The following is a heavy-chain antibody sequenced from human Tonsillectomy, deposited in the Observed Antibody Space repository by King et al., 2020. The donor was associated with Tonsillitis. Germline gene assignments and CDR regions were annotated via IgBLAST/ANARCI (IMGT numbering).Heavy chain of an antibody. CDR3: AKEYSNYVWGFDY. V-gene: IGHV3-30*18. CDR2: ISYDGSNI. D-gene: IGHD4-11*01. Sequence: QLVQAGGGVVQPGRSLRLSCAASGFTFSSYGMHWVRQAPGKGLVWGAVISYDGSNIYYADPVKGRCTISRDNAKNTLYLQMNSLRAEDTAVYYCAKEYSNYVWGFDYWGQGTLVTVSS. CDR1: GFTFSSYG. J-gene: IGHJ4*02.